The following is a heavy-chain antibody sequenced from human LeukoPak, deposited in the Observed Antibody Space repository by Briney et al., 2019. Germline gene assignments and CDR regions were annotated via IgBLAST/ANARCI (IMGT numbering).Heavy chain of an antibody. CDR2: IYYSGST. V-gene: IGHV4-39*01. Sequence: SETLSLTCTVSGGSISSSSYYWGWIRQPPGKGLEWIGSIYYSGSTYYNPSLKSRVTISVDTSKNQFSLKLSSVTAADTAVYYCARVALWDLPNPFDFWGQGTMVTVSS. D-gene: IGHD1-26*01. CDR3: ARVALWDLPNPFDF. J-gene: IGHJ3*01. CDR1: GGSISSSSYY.